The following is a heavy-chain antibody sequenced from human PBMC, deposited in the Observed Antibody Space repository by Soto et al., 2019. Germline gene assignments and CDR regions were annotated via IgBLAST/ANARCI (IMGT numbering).Heavy chain of an antibody. V-gene: IGHV4-59*01. D-gene: IGHD2-15*01. CDR3: AREWSAFDY. CDR1: GVSITSYK. CDR2: MYSSGSS. J-gene: IGHJ4*02. Sequence: NPSETLSLTCTVSGVSITSYKWSWIRQSPGKGLEWIAYMYSSGSSSYNPSLKSRATISVDTSRNQYSLQLNSATAADTAVYYCAREWSAFDYWGQGILVTVSS.